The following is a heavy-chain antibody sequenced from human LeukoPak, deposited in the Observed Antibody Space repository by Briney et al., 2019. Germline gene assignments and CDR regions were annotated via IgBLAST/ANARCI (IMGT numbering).Heavy chain of an antibody. CDR2: FGAIVGRT. CDR1: GFTFRSIA. J-gene: IGHJ4*02. D-gene: IGHD3-22*01. V-gene: IGHV3-23*01. CDR3: AKRDGSNSFDC. Sequence: PGGSLRPSCAPSGFTFRSIAMSWVRQPAGKGRGWVSTFGAIVGRTNYADSGKGRFTVSRDNSKNPLYLQMNGLIAEDTAVYYCAKRDGSNSFDCWGQGTLVTVS.